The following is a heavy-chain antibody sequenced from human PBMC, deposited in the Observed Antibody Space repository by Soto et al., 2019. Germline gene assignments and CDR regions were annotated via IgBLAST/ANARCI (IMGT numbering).Heavy chain of an antibody. CDR2: INAGKGDT. V-gene: IGHV1-3*01. D-gene: IGHD1-7*01. J-gene: IGHJ4*02. Sequence: GASVKPSCKDSGYTFTNNAIHCVRQAPGQGLEWMGWINAGKGDTKYPQRFQGRVTITRDTSASTAYMELSSLRSEDTAVYYCARNILGGTTDYWGPGTLVTVSS. CDR3: ARNILGGTTDY. CDR1: GYTFTNNA.